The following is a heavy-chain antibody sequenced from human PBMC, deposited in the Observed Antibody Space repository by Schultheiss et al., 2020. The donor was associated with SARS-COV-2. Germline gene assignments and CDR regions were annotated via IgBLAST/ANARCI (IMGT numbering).Heavy chain of an antibody. D-gene: IGHD2-2*01. J-gene: IGHJ6*02. V-gene: IGHV4-30-4*01. CDR1: GGSISSGDYY. Sequence: SETLSLTCTVSGGSISSGDYYWSWIRQPPGKGLEWIGYIYYSGSTYYNPSLKSRVTISVDTSKNQFSLKLSSVTAADTAVYYCARAKWGYCSSTSCDDYYYYGMDVWGQGTTVTVSS. CDR2: IYYSGST. CDR3: ARAKWGYCSSTSCDDYYYYGMDV.